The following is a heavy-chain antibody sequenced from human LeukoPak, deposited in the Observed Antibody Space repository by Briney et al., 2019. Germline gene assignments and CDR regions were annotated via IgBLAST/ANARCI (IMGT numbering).Heavy chain of an antibody. J-gene: IGHJ4*02. CDR3: TSPAHDFDLWSGYYSV. CDR1: GFTFSVSA. Sequence: PGGSLRLSCVASGFTFSVSAVHWVRQVSGKGLEWVGHIRSRPKNYATSYAASLKGGFTISRDDSKNTVYLQMNNLQTEDTAIYYCTSPAHDFDLWSGYYSVWGQGTLVTVSS. D-gene: IGHD3-3*01. V-gene: IGHV3-73*01. CDR2: IRSRPKNYAT.